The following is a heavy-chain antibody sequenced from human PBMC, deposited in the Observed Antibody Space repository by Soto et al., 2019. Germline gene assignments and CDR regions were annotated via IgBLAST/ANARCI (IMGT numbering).Heavy chain of an antibody. Sequence: GASVKVSWKVAGYSLTEVSMHWVRQAPGKGLEWMGGFDPEDGETIYAQKFQGRVTMTEDTSTDTAYMELSSLRSEDTAVYYCATGGGYCSSTSCYTKGMDVWGQGTTVTVSS. J-gene: IGHJ6*02. V-gene: IGHV1-24*01. CDR2: FDPEDGET. CDR1: GYSLTEVS. CDR3: ATGGGYCSSTSCYTKGMDV. D-gene: IGHD2-2*02.